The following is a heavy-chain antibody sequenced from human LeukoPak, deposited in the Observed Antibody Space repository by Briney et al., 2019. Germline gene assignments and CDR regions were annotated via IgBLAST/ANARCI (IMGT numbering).Heavy chain of an antibody. V-gene: IGHV3-23*01. J-gene: IGHJ6*03. D-gene: IGHD2-2*01. CDR3: ARMPSTEIYFFYDMDV. CDR1: GFTFSSYT. CDR2: ISANGVST. Sequence: GGSLRLSCADSGFTFSSYTMNWVRQAPGKGLEWVADISANGVSTYHADSVKGRFTISRDNSKNTLYLQMDSLGTEDTAVYYCARMPSTEIYFFYDMDVWGKGTTVTVSS.